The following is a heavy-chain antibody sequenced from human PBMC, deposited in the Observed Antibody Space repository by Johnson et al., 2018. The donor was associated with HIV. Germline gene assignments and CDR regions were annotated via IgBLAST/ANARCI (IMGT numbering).Heavy chain of an antibody. CDR1: GFTFSDYY. D-gene: IGHD6-19*01. Sequence: QVQLVESGGGLVKPGGSLRLSCAASGFTFSDYYMSWIRQAPGKGLEWVSYISRSGSTIYYADSVKGRFTISRDNSKNTLSLQMNILRVEDTSLDYCARVSRLGYIAVLSDAFDTWGQGTMVTVSS. CDR3: ARVSRLGYIAVLSDAFDT. J-gene: IGHJ3*02. CDR2: ISRSGSTI. V-gene: IGHV3-11*01.